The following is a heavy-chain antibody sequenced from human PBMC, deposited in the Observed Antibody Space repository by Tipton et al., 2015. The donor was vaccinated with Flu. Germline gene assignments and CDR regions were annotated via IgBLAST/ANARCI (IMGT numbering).Heavy chain of an antibody. V-gene: IGHV5-51*01. CDR2: IYPGDSDT. CDR1: GYSFTSYW. CDR3: VRQPYLGDYGGYFDY. D-gene: IGHD4-17*01. Sequence: VQLVQSGAEVKKPVESLKISCKGSGYSFTSYWIGWVRQMPGKGLEWMGIIYPGDSDTRYSPSLQGQVTISADKSISTAYLQWSSLKASDTAMYYCVRQPYLGDYGGYFDYWGQGTLVTVSS. J-gene: IGHJ4*02.